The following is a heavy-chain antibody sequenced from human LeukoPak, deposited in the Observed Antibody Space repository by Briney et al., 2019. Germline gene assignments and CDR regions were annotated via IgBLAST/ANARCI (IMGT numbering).Heavy chain of an antibody. D-gene: IGHD5-18*01. J-gene: IGHJ4*02. CDR3: ARCVRGYSYVYFDY. Sequence: GGSLSLSCAASGFPFSSYSMNWVRQAPGKGLEWVSYISSSSSTIYYADSVKGRFTISRDNAKKSLYLQMDSLRAEDTAVYYCARCVRGYSYVYFDYWGQGNLVTVSS. V-gene: IGHV3-48*01. CDR2: ISSSSSTI. CDR1: GFPFSSYS.